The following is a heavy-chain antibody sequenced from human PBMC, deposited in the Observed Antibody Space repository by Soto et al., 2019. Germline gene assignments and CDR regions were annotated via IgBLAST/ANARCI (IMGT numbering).Heavy chain of an antibody. CDR3: AKSSGNRIAAVNYYYYMDV. V-gene: IGHV3-23*01. CDR1: GFIFSSYA. CDR2: ISGTGGST. Sequence: PGGSLRLSCAASGFIFSSYAITWVRQAPGKGLEWVSAISGTGGSTYYADSVKGRFTISRDNSENTLSLQMSSLRAEDTAVYYCAKSSGNRIAAVNYYYYMDVWGKGTTVTVSS. D-gene: IGHD6-13*01. J-gene: IGHJ6*03.